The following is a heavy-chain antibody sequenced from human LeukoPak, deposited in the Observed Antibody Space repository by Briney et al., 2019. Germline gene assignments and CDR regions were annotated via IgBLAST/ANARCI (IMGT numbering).Heavy chain of an antibody. J-gene: IGHJ4*02. CDR1: GFTFSSYS. CDR2: ISSSSSYI. Sequence: GGSLRLSCAASGFTFSSYSMNWVRQAPGKGLEWVSSISSSSSYIYYADSVKGRFTISRDNAKNSLYLQMNSLRAEDTAVYYCARVVGPEYYFDYWGQGTLVTVSS. V-gene: IGHV3-21*01. CDR3: ARVVGPEYYFDY.